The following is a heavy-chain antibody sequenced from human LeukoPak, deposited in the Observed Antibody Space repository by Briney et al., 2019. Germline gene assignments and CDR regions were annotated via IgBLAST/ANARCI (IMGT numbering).Heavy chain of an antibody. CDR2: VYPSGST. J-gene: IGHJ4*02. V-gene: IGHV4-4*02. Sequence: PSGTLSLTCAVSGGSISSGNWWSWIRQPPGKGLQWIGEVYPSGSTYYNPSLKSRLTISVDTSKNQFSLKLSSVTAADTAVYYCARGYYDVLTNYPKNFDQWGQGTLVTVSS. CDR1: GGSISSGNW. CDR3: ARGYYDVLTNYPKNFDQ. D-gene: IGHD3-9*01.